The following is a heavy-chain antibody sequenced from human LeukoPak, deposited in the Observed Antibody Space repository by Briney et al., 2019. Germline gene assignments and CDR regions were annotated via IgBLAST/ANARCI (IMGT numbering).Heavy chain of an antibody. CDR2: IYYSGST. CDR1: GGSIGSYY. J-gene: IGHJ4*02. D-gene: IGHD2-2*01. Sequence: SETLSLTXTVSGGSIGSYYWSWIRQTPGKGLEWIGYIYYSGSTNYNPSLKSRVTISVDTSKNQFSLKLSSVTAADTAVYYCARERGYCSSTSCPLFDYWGQGTLVTVSS. CDR3: ARERGYCSSTSCPLFDY. V-gene: IGHV4-59*01.